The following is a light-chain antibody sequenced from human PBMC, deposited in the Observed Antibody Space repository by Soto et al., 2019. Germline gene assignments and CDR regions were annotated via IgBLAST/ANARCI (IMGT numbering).Light chain of an antibody. CDR3: HQRHSWTRT. V-gene: IGKV3-11*01. CDR1: QYINTR. J-gene: IGKJ4*01. CDR2: QXA. Sequence: IVAAQICGTRSSLPVARVTSSXRASQYINTRSACYQHRPGXAPRXXXDQXAIMAAGIPARLSASGSGTDFTLTISNVQPEDFAIYYCHQRHSWTRTVGEGTKVEI.